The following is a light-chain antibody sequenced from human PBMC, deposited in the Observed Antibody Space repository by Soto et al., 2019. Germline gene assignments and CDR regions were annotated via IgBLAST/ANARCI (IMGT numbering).Light chain of an antibody. Sequence: EIVMTQSPATLSVSPGERATLSCRASQSVSSNLAWYQQKPGQAPRLLIYGASTRATGIPARFSGSGSGTEFTLTISSLQSEDFATYYCQQYNALFGGGTKVDIK. CDR2: GAS. V-gene: IGKV3-15*01. CDR1: QSVSSN. J-gene: IGKJ4*01. CDR3: QQYNAL.